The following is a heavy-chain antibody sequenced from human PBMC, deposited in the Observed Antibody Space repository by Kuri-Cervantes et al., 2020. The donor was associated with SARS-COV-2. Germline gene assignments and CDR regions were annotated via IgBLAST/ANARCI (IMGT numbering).Heavy chain of an antibody. J-gene: IGHJ3*01. CDR3: ARHHPKYIARSYTNDAFDV. D-gene: IGHD1-26*01. CDR2: INPSGGST. Sequence: ASVKVSCKASGYTFTSYYMHWVRQAPGQGLEWMGIINPSGGSTSYAQKFQGRVTMTRDTSTSTVYMELSSLRSEDTAVYYCARHHPKYIARSYTNDAFDVWGQGTMVTVSS. CDR1: GYTFTSYY. V-gene: IGHV1-46*01.